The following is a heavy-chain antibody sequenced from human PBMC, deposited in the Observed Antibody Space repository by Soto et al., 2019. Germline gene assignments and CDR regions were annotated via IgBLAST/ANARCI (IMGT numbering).Heavy chain of an antibody. CDR2: IRSKANTYAT. V-gene: IGHV3-73*02. CDR1: GFTFSGSA. D-gene: IGHD3-3*01. Sequence: EVQLVESGGGLVQPGGSLKLSCAASGFTFSGSAMHWVRQASGKGLEWVGRIRSKANTYATAYAMSVKGRFTISRDDSRNTAYLQMNSLKTEDTAVYYCDRGFYDFWSGHPKRLDYWGQGTVVTVSS. J-gene: IGHJ4*02. CDR3: DRGFYDFWSGHPKRLDY.